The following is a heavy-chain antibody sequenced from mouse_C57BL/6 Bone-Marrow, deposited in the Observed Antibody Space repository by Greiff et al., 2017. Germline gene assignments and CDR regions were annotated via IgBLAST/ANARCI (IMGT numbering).Heavy chain of an antibody. CDR2: IFPGSGST. J-gene: IGHJ2*01. CDR1: GYTFTDYY. D-gene: IGHD1-1*01. V-gene: IGHV1-75*01. Sequence: VKLQESGPELVKPGASVKISCKASGYTFTDYYINWVKQRPGQGLEWIGWIFPGSGSTYYNEKFKGKATLTADKASSTAYMLLSSLTSEDSAVYCGARGPYYGRALYYFDDWGKGTTLTVSS. CDR3: ARGPYYGRALYYFDD.